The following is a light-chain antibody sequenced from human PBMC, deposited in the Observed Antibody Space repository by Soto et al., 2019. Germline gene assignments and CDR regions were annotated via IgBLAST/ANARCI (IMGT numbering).Light chain of an antibody. Sequence: QCALTQSASGSGSPGQSITISCTGTSSDVGGYNYVSWYQQHPGKAPKLMIYEVSNRPSGVSNRFSGSKSGNTASLTISGLQAEDEADYYCSSYTSSSTLVVFGGGTKVTVL. CDR2: EVS. V-gene: IGLV2-14*01. J-gene: IGLJ2*01. CDR3: SSYTSSSTLVV. CDR1: SSDVGGYNY.